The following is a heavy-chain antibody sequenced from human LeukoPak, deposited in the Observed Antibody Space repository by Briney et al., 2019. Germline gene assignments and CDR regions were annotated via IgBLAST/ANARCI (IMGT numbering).Heavy chain of an antibody. CDR3: ARDGYCSSTSCYAWYYMDV. CDR2: ISSSGSTI. CDR1: GFTFRSYE. J-gene: IGHJ6*03. D-gene: IGHD2-2*01. Sequence: PGGSLRLSCAASGFTFRSYEMNWVRQAPGKGLEWVSYISSSGSTIYDADSVKGRFTISRDNAKNSLYLQMNSLRAEDTAVYYCARDGYCSSTSCYAWYYMDVWAKGTTVTVSS. V-gene: IGHV3-48*03.